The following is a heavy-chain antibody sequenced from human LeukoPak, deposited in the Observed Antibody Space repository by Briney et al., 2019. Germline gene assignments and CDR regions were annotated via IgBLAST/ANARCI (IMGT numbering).Heavy chain of an antibody. D-gene: IGHD3-22*01. CDR3: ASYYYDSNGFYY. J-gene: IGHJ4*02. CDR2: IYHSGST. Sequence: PSETLSLTCAVSGYSISSGYYWGWIRQPPGKGLEWIGSIYHSGSTYYNPSLKSRVTISVDTSKNQFSLKLSSVTAADTAVYYCASYYYDSNGFYYWGQGTLVTVSS. V-gene: IGHV4-38-2*01. CDR1: GYSISSGYY.